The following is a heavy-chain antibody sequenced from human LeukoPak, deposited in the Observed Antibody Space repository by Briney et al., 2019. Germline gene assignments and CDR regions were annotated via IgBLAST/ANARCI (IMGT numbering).Heavy chain of an antibody. V-gene: IGHV3-48*04. J-gene: IGHJ4*02. CDR2: ISSSGSTI. CDR1: GFTFSSYG. Sequence: GGSLRLSCAASGFTFSSYGMTWVRQAPGKGLEWVSYISSSGSTIYYADSVKGRFTISRDNAKNSLYLQMNSLTAEDSAVYYCASRRGSNRPFDYWGQGTLVTVSS. D-gene: IGHD1-26*01. CDR3: ASRRGSNRPFDY.